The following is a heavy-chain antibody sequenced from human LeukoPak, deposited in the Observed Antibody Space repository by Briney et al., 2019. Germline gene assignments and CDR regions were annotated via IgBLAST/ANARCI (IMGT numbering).Heavy chain of an antibody. CDR1: GFTFSSYG. CDR3: ADTGYDFWSGYYWF. D-gene: IGHD3-3*01. Sequence: GGSLRLSCAASGFTFSSYGMHWVRQAPGKGLEWVAFIRYDGSNKYYADSVKGRFTISRDNSKNTLYLQMNSLRAEDTAVYYCADTGYDFWSGYYWFGGQGTLVTVSS. J-gene: IGHJ4*02. V-gene: IGHV3-30*02. CDR2: IRYDGSNK.